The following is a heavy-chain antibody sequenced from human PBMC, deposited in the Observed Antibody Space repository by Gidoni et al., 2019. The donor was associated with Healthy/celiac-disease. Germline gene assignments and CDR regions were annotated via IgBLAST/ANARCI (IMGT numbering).Heavy chain of an antibody. CDR2: SYDSGST. J-gene: IGHJ6*02. CDR1: GGSISRGGYY. CDR3: ARLRGESSSWYSYYYGMDV. Sequence: QVQLQESGPGLVKPSQTLSLTCTVSGGSISRGGYYWRWIRQHPGKGLEWIGYSYDSGSTYYNPSLKSRVTISVDTSKNQFSLKLSSVTAADTAVYYCARLRGESSSWYSYYYGMDVWGQGTTVTVSS. V-gene: IGHV4-31*03. D-gene: IGHD6-13*01.